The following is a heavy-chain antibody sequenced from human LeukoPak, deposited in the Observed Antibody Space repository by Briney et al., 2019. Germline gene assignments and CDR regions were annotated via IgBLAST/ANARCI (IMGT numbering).Heavy chain of an antibody. CDR3: AVQGRYCSGGSCYYFDY. V-gene: IGHV1-69*05. CDR1: AGSFSSYA. D-gene: IGHD2-15*01. CDR2: IIPIFGTA. J-gene: IGHJ4*02. Sequence: ASVKVSCTASAGSFSSYAISWVRQAPGQGLEWMGGIIPIFGTANYAQKFQGRVTITTDESTSTAYMELSSLRSEDTAVYYCAVQGRYCSGGSCYYFDYWGQGTLVTVSS.